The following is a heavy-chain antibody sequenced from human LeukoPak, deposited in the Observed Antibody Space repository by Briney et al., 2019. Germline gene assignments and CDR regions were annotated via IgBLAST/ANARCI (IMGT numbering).Heavy chain of an antibody. Sequence: GGSLRLSCAASGFTVSSNYMSWVRQAPGKGLEWVSVIYSGGSTYYADSVKGRFTISRDNSKNTLYLQMNSLRAEDTAVYYCARDRIAVAGTKKGKKTPYGMDVWGQGTTVTVSS. CDR1: GFTVSSNY. D-gene: IGHD6-19*01. V-gene: IGHV3-53*01. CDR2: IYSGGST. J-gene: IGHJ6*02. CDR3: ARDRIAVAGTKKGKKTPYGMDV.